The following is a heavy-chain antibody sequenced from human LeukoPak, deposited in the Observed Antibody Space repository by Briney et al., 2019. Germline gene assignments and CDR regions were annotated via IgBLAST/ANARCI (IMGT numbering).Heavy chain of an antibody. CDR1: GFTFSSYD. CDR2: IGTAGDT. Sequence: GGSLRLSCVASGFTFSSYDMHWVRHGTGKGLEWVSAIGTAGDTYYPGSVKGRFTISRENAKNSLFLQMDSLRAEDTAVYYCARDQKGVRGVYYYYYGMDVWGQGTTVTVSS. J-gene: IGHJ6*02. V-gene: IGHV3-13*01. CDR3: ARDQKGVRGVYYYYYGMDV. D-gene: IGHD3-10*01.